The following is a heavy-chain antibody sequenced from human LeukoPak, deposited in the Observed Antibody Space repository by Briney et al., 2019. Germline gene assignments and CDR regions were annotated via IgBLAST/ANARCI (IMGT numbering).Heavy chain of an antibody. V-gene: IGHV5-51*01. CDR3: ARHLIAVISSSTMDY. D-gene: IGHD6-13*01. CDR2: VYHGDPSP. J-gene: IGHJ4*02. CDR1: EYTFCNHW. Sequence: PGESLKISCKGAEYTFCNHWITSVRQMPGKGLEWMGTVYHGDPSPRYSPSLEGQVIISVDKSITTAYLQWRSLKASDTAIYYCARHLIAVISSSTMDYWGQGTLVTVSS.